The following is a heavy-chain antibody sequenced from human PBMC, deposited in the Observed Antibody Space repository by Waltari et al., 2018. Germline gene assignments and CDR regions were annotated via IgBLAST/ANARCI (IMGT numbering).Heavy chain of an antibody. Sequence: QVQLQQWGAGLLKPSETLSLTCAVYGGSFSGYYWSWIRQPPGKGREWIGEINHSGSTNYNPSLKSRVTISVDTSKNQFSLKLSSVTAADTAVYYCAVRITGTTLWFDPWGQGTLVTVSS. CDR1: GGSFSGYY. J-gene: IGHJ5*02. D-gene: IGHD1-7*01. V-gene: IGHV4-34*01. CDR2: INHSGST. CDR3: AVRITGTTLWFDP.